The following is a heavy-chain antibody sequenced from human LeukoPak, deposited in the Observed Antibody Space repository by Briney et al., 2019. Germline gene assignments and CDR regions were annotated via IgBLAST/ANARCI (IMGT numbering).Heavy chain of an antibody. CDR3: AREGGPYRPLDY. Sequence: SGTLSLTCGVSGGSISTTNWWTWVRQPPGEGLEWIGEVHLSGRTHYNPSLESRVTMSVDMSENHISLRLTSVTAADTAVYYCAREGGPYRPLDYSGQGTLVAVSS. CDR1: GGSISTTNW. J-gene: IGHJ4*02. V-gene: IGHV4-4*02. CDR2: VHLSGRT.